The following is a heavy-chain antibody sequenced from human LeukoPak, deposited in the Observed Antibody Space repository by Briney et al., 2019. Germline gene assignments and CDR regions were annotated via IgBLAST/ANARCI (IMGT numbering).Heavy chain of an antibody. CDR3: ARVDNWNDGGDY. CDR2: ISYDGSNK. J-gene: IGHJ4*02. CDR1: GFTFSSYA. D-gene: IGHD1-1*01. Sequence: GGSLRLSYAASGFTFSSYAMHWVRQAPGKGLEWVAVISYDGSNKYYADSVKGRFTISRDNSKNTLYLQMNSLRAEDTAVYYCARVDNWNDGGDYWGQGTLVTVSS. V-gene: IGHV3-30*04.